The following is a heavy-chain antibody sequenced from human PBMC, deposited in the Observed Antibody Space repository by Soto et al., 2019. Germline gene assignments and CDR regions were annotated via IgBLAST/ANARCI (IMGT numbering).Heavy chain of an antibody. CDR2: IYPGDSDT. Sequence: GESLKVRGTGSGYIFASDWIVWLRQIPGKDLEWMWIIYPGDSDTRYSPSFKGQVTISADKSISTAYLQWSSLKASDTAMYYCARHETSYGSGSYSYGMDVWGQGTTVTVSS. J-gene: IGHJ6*02. V-gene: IGHV5-51*01. CDR1: GYIFASDW. D-gene: IGHD3-10*01. CDR3: ARHETSYGSGSYSYGMDV.